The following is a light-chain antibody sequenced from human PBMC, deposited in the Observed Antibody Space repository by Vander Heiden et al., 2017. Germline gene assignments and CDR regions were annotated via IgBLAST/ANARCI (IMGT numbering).Light chain of an antibody. J-gene: IGKJ3*01. CDR1: QSVSSY. V-gene: IGKV3-11*01. CDR2: DAS. Sequence: EIVLTQSPATLSLSPGERATLSCRASQSVSSYLAWYQHKPGQAPRLLIYDASNRATGIPARFSGSGSGTDFTLTISSLEPEDFAVYYCQQRSSWPPFTFGPGTKVDIE. CDR3: QQRSSWPPFT.